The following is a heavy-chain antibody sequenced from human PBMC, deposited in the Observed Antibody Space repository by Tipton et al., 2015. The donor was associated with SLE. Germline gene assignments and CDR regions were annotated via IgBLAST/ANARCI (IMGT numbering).Heavy chain of an antibody. J-gene: IGHJ6*03. CDR2: IYTSGST. V-gene: IGHV4-61*02. Sequence: TLSLTCTVSGDSISSGDNYWTWIRQPAGKGLEWIGRIYTSGSTNYNPSLESRLTISVDTSKNQFSLKLNSVTAADTAVYYCASAGTFPYYYYYMDVWGKGTTVTVSS. D-gene: IGHD1-1*01. CDR3: ASAGTFPYYYYYMDV. CDR1: GDSISSGDNY.